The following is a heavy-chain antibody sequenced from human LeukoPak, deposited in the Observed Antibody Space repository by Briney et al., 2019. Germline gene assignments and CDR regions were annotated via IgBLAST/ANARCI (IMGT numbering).Heavy chain of an antibody. CDR3: ARDRGVRHYYDSNGYPV. V-gene: IGHV1-18*01. J-gene: IGHJ4*02. CDR2: ISAYNGNT. Sequence: ASVKVSCKASGYTFTSYGISWVRQAPGQGLEWMGWISAYNGNTNYAQKLQGRVTMTTDTSTSTAYMELRSLRSDDTAVYYCARDRGVRHYYDSNGYPVWGQGTLVTVSS. D-gene: IGHD3-22*01. CDR1: GYTFTSYG.